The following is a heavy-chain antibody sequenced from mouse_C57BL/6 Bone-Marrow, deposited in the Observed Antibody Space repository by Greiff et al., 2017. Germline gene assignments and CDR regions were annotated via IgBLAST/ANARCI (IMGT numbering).Heavy chain of an antibody. J-gene: IGHJ2*01. D-gene: IGHD2-12*01. Sequence: EVQLQQSGAELVRPGASVKLSCTASGFNIKDDYMHWVKQRPEQGLEWIGWIDPENGDTEYASKFQGKATITADTSSNTAYLQLSSLTSEYTSVYYCTTVLYPYYFDYWGQGTTLTVSS. CDR3: TTVLYPYYFDY. CDR2: IDPENGDT. CDR1: GFNIKDDY. V-gene: IGHV14-4*01.